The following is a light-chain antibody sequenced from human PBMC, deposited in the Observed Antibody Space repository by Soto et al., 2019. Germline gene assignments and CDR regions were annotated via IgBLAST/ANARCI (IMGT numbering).Light chain of an antibody. Sequence: QLVLTQPPSASGTPGQKVFISCSGSSSNIGGTNYAYWYQQLPGAAPKLLMHSNNLRPSGVPERISGSKFGTAASLAISGLRSEDEAVYYCASWDDSLGAVIFGGGTKLTVL. CDR1: SSNIGGTNY. CDR2: SNN. V-gene: IGLV1-47*02. J-gene: IGLJ2*01. CDR3: ASWDDSLGAVI.